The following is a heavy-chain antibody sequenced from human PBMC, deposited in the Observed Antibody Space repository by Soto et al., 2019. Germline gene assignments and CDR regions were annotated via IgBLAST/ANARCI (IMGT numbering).Heavy chain of an antibody. D-gene: IGHD1-26*01. CDR2: ISYDGSNK. CDR3: AKGFRGSPGYFDY. V-gene: IGHV3-30*18. CDR1: GFTFSSYG. J-gene: IGHJ4*02. Sequence: QVQLVESGGGVVQPGRSLRLSCAASGFTFSSYGMHWVRQAPGKGLEWVAVISYDGSNKYYADSVKGRFTISRDNSKNTLYLQMNSLRAEDTAVYYCAKGFRGSPGYFDYWGQGTLVTVSS.